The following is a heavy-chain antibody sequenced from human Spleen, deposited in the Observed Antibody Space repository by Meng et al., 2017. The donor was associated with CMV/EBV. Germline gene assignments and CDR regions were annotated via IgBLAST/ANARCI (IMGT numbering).Heavy chain of an antibody. D-gene: IGHD1-26*01. J-gene: IGHJ3*02. CDR1: GITFDDHG. Sequence: GESLKISCAASGITFDDHGTHWVRQAPGKGLEWVSAISGSGGSTYYADSVKGRFTISRDNSKNTLYLQMNSLRAEDTAVYYCAKVLPEWELLGAFDIWGQGTMVTVSS. V-gene: IGHV3-23*01. CDR3: AKVLPEWELLGAFDI. CDR2: ISGSGGST.